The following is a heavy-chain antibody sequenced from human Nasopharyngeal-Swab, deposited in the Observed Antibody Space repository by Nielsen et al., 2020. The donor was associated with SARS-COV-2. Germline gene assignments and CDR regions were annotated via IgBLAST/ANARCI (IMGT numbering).Heavy chain of an antibody. CDR2: IRSKTDGATT. V-gene: IGHV3-15*01. D-gene: IGHD6-19*01. CDR1: GFTFSNAW. Sequence: GESLKISCAASGFTFSNAWMSWVRQAPGKGLEWVGRIRSKTDGATTDYAAPVKGRFTISRDDSKNTLYLQMNSLKTEDTAVYYCTTDPQQWLVEYYYYMDVWGKGTTVTVSS. J-gene: IGHJ6*03. CDR3: TTDPQQWLVEYYYYMDV.